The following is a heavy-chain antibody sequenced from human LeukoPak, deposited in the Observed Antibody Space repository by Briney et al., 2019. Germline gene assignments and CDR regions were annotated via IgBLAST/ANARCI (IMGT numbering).Heavy chain of an antibody. CDR1: RFTFSDYY. D-gene: IGHD6-19*01. CDR2: ISSRSSPT. CDR3: ARIGYSSGCDY. J-gene: IGHJ4*02. V-gene: IGHV3-11*03. Sequence: GGSLRLSCAASRFTFSDYYMTWISQAPGKGLEWVSYISSRSSPTNYADSVKGRFTISRDNAKNSLYLQMNSLRAEDTAVYYCARIGYSSGCDYWGQGTLVTVSS.